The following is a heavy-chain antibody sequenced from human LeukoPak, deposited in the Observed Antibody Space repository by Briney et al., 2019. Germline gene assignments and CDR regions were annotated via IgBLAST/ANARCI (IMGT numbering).Heavy chain of an antibody. CDR2: ISAYNGNT. CDR3: ARDRSGGSYNTGHFDY. CDR1: GYTFTSYG. J-gene: IGHJ4*02. Sequence: GSVKVSCKASGYTFTSYGISWVRQAPGQGLEWMGWISAYNGNTNYAQKLQGRVTMTTDTSTSTAYMELRSLRSDDTAVYYCARDRSGGSYNTGHFDYWGQGTLVTVSS. V-gene: IGHV1-18*01. D-gene: IGHD1-26*01.